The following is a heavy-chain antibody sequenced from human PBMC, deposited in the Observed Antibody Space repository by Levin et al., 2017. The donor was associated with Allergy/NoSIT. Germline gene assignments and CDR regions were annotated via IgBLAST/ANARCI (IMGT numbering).Heavy chain of an antibody. CDR1: GFTFNICA. V-gene: IGHV3-23*01. CDR3: AKDHRCQDRSDLDF. J-gene: IGHJ4*02. D-gene: IGHD3-16*02. Sequence: GGSLRLSCVGSGFTFNICAMTWVRQAPGQGLEWVSTTRDSGTVTKYADSVKGRFTISRDNSKNTLFLQMNSLRAKDTAVYYCAKDHRCQDRSDLDFWGQGALVTVSS. CDR2: TRDSGTVT.